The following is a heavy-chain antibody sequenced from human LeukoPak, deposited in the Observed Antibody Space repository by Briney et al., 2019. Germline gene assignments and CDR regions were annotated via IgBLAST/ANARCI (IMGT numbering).Heavy chain of an antibody. V-gene: IGHV3-23*01. CDR2: ISGSGGST. CDR1: GGSISSGGYY. Sequence: LSLTCTVSGGSISSGGYYWSWVRQAPGKGLEWVSAISGSGGSTYYADSVKGRFTISRDNSKNTLYLQMNSLRAEDTAVYYCAKDPHIVVVTAIPYWGQGTLVTVSS. J-gene: IGHJ4*02. CDR3: AKDPHIVVVTAIPY. D-gene: IGHD2-21*02.